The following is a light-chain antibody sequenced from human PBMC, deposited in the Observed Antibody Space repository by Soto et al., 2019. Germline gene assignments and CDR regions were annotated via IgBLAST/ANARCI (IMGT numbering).Light chain of an antibody. CDR1: QNINNY. CDR2: DAS. Sequence: IQRTQSASSLSASVGNILTIACQASQNINNYLNWYQQKPGRAPKLLIYDASNLEAGVPSRFRVSGSGTDFTFPISRMKPEDIATDDCQQYENIPTFGQGTRLEIK. V-gene: IGKV1-33*01. J-gene: IGKJ5*01. CDR3: QQYENIPT.